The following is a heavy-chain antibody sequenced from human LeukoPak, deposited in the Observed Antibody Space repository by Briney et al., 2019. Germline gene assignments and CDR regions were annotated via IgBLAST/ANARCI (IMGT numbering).Heavy chain of an antibody. J-gene: IGHJ4*02. V-gene: IGHV3-23*01. D-gene: IGHD3-22*01. Sequence: GALRLSCAVSGITLSNYGMTWVRQAPGKGLEWVAGISDTGGRTNYADSVKGRFTISRDNPKNTLYLQMNSLRAEDTAVYFCAKRGVVIRVILVGFHKEAYYFDSWGQGALVTVS. CDR2: ISDTGGRT. CDR3: AKRGVVIRVILVGFHKEAYYFDS. CDR1: GITLSNYG.